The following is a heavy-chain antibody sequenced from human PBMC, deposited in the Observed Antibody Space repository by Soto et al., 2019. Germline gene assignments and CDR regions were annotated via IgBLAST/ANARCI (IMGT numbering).Heavy chain of an antibody. CDR1: GGSFSGYY. V-gene: IGHV4-34*01. D-gene: IGHD3-22*01. CDR3: ARGVGRRYYYYSSGYYTFDY. CDR2: INHSGST. Sequence: SETLSLTCAVYGGSFSGYYWSWIRQPPGKGLEWIGEINHSGSTNYNPSLKSRVTISVDTSKNQFSLKLSSVTAADTAVYYCARGVGRRYYYYSSGYYTFDYWGQGTLVTVSS. J-gene: IGHJ4*02.